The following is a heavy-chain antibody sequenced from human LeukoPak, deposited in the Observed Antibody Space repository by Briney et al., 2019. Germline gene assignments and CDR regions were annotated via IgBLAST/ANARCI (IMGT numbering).Heavy chain of an antibody. CDR3: ARENEYSSSSDRYFPYYFDY. Sequence: EASVKVSCKASGYTFTSYGISWVRQAPGQGLEWMGWISAYNGNTNYAQKLQGRVTMTTDTSTSTAYMELRSLRSDDTAVYYCARENEYSSSSDRYFPYYFDYWGQGTLVTVSS. CDR2: ISAYNGNT. D-gene: IGHD6-6*01. CDR1: GYTFTSYG. V-gene: IGHV1-18*01. J-gene: IGHJ4*02.